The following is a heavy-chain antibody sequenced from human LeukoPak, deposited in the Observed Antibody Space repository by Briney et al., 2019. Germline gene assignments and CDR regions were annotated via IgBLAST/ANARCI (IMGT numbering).Heavy chain of an antibody. CDR3: ARDSGNWNYGYYYMDV. Sequence: PGGSLRLSCAASGFTFSTYSMNWVRQAPGKGLEWVSYISSSSSTIYYAGSVRGRFTISRDNAKNSLYLQMNSLRAEDTAVYYCARDSGNWNYGYYYMDVWGKGTTVTVSS. CDR2: ISSSSSTI. CDR1: GFTFSTYS. D-gene: IGHD1-20*01. V-gene: IGHV3-48*01. J-gene: IGHJ6*03.